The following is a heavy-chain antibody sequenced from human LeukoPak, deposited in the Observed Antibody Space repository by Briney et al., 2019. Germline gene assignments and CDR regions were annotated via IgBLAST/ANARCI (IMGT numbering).Heavy chain of an antibody. V-gene: IGHV4-38-2*02. CDR3: ARARRLAVIGVGDRGFDP. J-gene: IGHJ5*02. Sequence: PSETLSLTCTVSGYSISSIYYWGWIRQPPGKGLEWIGTIYHSGSTYYNPSLKSRVTISVDTSKNQFSLKLSSVTAADTAVHYCARARRLAVIGVGDRGFDPWGQGTLVTVSS. CDR1: GYSISSIYY. CDR2: IYHSGST. D-gene: IGHD3-16*01.